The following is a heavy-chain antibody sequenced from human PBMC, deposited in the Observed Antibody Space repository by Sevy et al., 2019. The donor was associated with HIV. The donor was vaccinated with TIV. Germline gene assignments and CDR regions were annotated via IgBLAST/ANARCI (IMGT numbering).Heavy chain of an antibody. CDR1: GDSIRNYY. D-gene: IGHD1-26*01. CDR2: IDTSGST. CDR3: ARDRGGAADYFYYMDV. Sequence: SETLSLTCIVSGDSIRNYYWNWIRQPAGKGLEWIGRIDTSGSTNYNSSLKSRVTMSVDTSKNQFSRNLRSVTAADTAVYYCARDRGGAADYFYYMDVWGKGTTVTVSS. J-gene: IGHJ6*03. V-gene: IGHV4-4*07.